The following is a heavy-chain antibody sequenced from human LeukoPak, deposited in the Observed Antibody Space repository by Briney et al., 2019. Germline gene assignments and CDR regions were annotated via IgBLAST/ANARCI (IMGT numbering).Heavy chain of an antibody. CDR3: ARDLEGYNWFDP. J-gene: IGHJ5*02. V-gene: IGHV4-34*01. CDR2: INHRGST. Sequence: PSETLSLTCAVSGGSFSGYYWSWIRQPPGKGLEWIGEINHRGSTNYNPSLKSRVTISVDRSKNQFSLKLSSVTAADTAVYYCARDLEGYNWFDPWGQGTLVTVSS. CDR1: GGSFSGYY.